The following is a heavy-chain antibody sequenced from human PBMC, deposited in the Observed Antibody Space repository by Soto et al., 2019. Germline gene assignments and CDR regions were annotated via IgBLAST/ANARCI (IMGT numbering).Heavy chain of an antibody. Sequence: GLSLRLSCVASNFFFGSYTMHWVLQAPGKGLEWVASVSYDGDNKEHADFAKGRFAVSRDNSKDTLYLQMDALLPDDSGLYTCARGLNGYGSAWDDKPLDLWGQGTLVTVSS. CDR2: VSYDGDNK. CDR3: ARGLNGYGSAWDDKPLDL. J-gene: IGHJ1*01. D-gene: IGHD6-19*01. CDR1: NFFFGSYT. V-gene: IGHV3-30*03.